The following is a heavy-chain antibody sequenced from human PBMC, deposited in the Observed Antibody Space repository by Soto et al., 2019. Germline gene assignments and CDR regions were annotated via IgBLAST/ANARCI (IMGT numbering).Heavy chain of an antibody. CDR2: ISAYNGNT. Sequence: GASVKVSCKASGYTFASYAISWMRQAPGQGLEWMGWISAYNGNTNYAQKLQGRVTMTRNTSISTAYMELSSLRCEDTAVYYCARGWPTSSYYYYYAMDVWGQGTTVTVSS. D-gene: IGHD3-16*01. CDR1: GYTFASYA. CDR3: ARGWPTSSYYYYYAMDV. V-gene: IGHV1-18*01. J-gene: IGHJ6*02.